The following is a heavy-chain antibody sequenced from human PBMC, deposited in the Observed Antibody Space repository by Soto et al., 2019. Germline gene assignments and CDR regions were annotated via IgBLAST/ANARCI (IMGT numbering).Heavy chain of an antibody. CDR2: IYRTGST. D-gene: IGHD1-7*01. CDR3: ASRDPGTSVDY. Sequence: SETLSLTCAVSGGSFTSNNWWTWVRQPPGQGLEWIGEIYRTGSTNYNPSLKSRVTISLDKSVNQFSLKVTSLTAADTAVYYCASRDPGTSVDYWGQGTLVTVSS. J-gene: IGHJ4*02. V-gene: IGHV4-4*02. CDR1: GGSFTSNNW.